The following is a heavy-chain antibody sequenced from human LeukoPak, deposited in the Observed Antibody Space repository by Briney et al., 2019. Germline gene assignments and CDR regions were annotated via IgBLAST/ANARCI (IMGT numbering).Heavy chain of an antibody. CDR1: GGSFSGYY. CDR3: ARGGRRSGYSYGKIDY. CDR2: INHSGST. J-gene: IGHJ4*02. D-gene: IGHD5-18*01. Sequence: KSSETLSLTCAVYGGSFSGYYWSWIRQPPGKGLEWIGEINHSGSTNYNPSLKGRVTISVDTSKNQFSLKLSSVTAADAAVYYCARGGRRSGYSYGKIDYWGQGTLVTVSS. V-gene: IGHV4-34*01.